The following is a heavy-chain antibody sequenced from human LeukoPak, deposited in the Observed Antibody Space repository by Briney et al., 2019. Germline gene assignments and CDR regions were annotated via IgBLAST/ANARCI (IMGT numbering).Heavy chain of an antibody. Sequence: PGGSLRLSCAASGFTFSSYAMHWVRQAPGKGLEWVAVISYDGSNKYYADSVKGRFTISRDNSKNTLYLQMNSLRAEGTAVYYCARDGSTSCYPLCYYHYGMDIWGQGATVTVSS. D-gene: IGHD2-2*01. CDR1: GFTFSSYA. J-gene: IGHJ6*02. CDR2: ISYDGSNK. V-gene: IGHV3-30-3*01. CDR3: ARDGSTSCYPLCYYHYGMDI.